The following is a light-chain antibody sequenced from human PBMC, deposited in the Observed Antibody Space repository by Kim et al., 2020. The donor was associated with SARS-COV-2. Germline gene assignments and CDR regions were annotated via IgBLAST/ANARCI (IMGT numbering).Light chain of an antibody. V-gene: IGLV3-1*01. J-gene: IGLJ1*01. Sequence: VSPEPTASITCSGDKLGHKYTSWYQQKPGQSPVLVIYRDNKRPSGIPERFSGSNFGNTATLTISGTQPMDEAEYYCQAWDSSTAVFGTGTKVTVL. CDR3: QAWDSSTAV. CDR1: KLGHKY. CDR2: RDN.